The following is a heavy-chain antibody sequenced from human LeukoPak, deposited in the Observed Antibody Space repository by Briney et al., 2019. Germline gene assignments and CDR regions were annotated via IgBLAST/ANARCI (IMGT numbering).Heavy chain of an antibody. J-gene: IGHJ6*02. Sequence: ASVKVSCKASGYTFTSYGMQWVRQAPGQRLEWMGWINAGNGNTKYSQKFQGRVTITRDTSASTAYMELSSLRSEDTAVYYCARDATRYGMDVWGQGTTVTVSS. V-gene: IGHV1-3*01. CDR3: ARDATRYGMDV. CDR1: GYTFTSYG. CDR2: INAGNGNT.